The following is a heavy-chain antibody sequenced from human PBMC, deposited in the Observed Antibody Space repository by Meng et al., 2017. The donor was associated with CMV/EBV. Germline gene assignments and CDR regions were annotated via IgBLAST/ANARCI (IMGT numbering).Heavy chain of an antibody. V-gene: IGHV3-21*01. Sequence: GGSLRLSCAASGFTFSSYSMNWVRQAPGKGLEWVSSISSSSSYIYYADSVKGRFTISRDTAKNSLYLQMNSLRAEDTAVYYCARGKLDPHCSSTSCYDYYYGMDVWGQGTTVTVSS. CDR3: ARGKLDPHCSSTSCYDYYYGMDV. CDR1: GFTFSSYS. CDR2: ISSSSSYI. J-gene: IGHJ6*02. D-gene: IGHD2-2*01.